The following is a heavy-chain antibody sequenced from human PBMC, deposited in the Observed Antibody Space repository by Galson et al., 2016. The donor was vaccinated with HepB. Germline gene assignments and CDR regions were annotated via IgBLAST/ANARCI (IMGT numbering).Heavy chain of an antibody. CDR1: GFTFSTYT. V-gene: IGHV3-21*01. CDR2: ISSSSFFI. CDR3: ARDPHASGWAAYYFDA. D-gene: IGHD6-19*01. J-gene: IGHJ5*02. Sequence: SLRLSCAASGFTFSTYTMNWVRQAPGKGLEWVSSISSSSFFIYYADTVKGRFTISRDNANNSLYLQMNSLRAEDTAVYFCARDPHASGWAAYYFDAWGQGTLVTVSS.